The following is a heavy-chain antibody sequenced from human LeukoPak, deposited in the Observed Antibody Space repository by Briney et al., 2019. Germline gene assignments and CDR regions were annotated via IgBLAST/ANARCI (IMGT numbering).Heavy chain of an antibody. Sequence: GGSLRLSCAASGFTFSSIGVHWVRQAPGKGLEWVAFIRFDGSNKYYADSVKGRFTISRDNSKSTLYLQMNSLRAEDTAVYYCAKASGDGYNRWGQGTLVTVSS. CDR2: IRFDGSNK. J-gene: IGHJ4*02. V-gene: IGHV3-30*02. CDR3: AKASGDGYNR. D-gene: IGHD5-24*01. CDR1: GFTFSSIG.